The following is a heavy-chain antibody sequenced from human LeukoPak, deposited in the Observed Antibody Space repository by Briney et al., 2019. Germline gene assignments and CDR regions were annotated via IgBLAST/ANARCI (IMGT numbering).Heavy chain of an antibody. V-gene: IGHV4-59*01. CDR2: IYYGGST. D-gene: IGHD3-3*01. CDR1: GGSISSYY. J-gene: IGHJ4*02. CDR3: ARGSRDYDFWSGSSLIDY. Sequence: PSETLSLTCTVSGGSISSYYWSWIRQAPGKGLEWMGYIYYGGSTNYNAALKSRVTISVDTSKHQFSMKLTSVTAADTAVYYCARGSRDYDFWSGSSLIDYWGQATLVTVSS.